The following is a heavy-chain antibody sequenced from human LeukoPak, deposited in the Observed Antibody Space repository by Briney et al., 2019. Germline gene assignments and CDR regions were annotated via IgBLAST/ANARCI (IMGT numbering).Heavy chain of an antibody. J-gene: IGHJ4*02. D-gene: IGHD2-21*01. CDR3: AKGYCGGDCPFDY. V-gene: IGHV3-30*18. CDR2: ISYDGSNK. CDR1: GFTFSSYG. Sequence: PGGSLRLSCAASGFTFSSYGMHWVRQAPGKGLEWVAVISYDGSNKYYADSVKGRFTISRDNSKNTQYLQMNSLGAEDTAVYYCAKGYCGGDCPFDYWGQGTLVTVSS.